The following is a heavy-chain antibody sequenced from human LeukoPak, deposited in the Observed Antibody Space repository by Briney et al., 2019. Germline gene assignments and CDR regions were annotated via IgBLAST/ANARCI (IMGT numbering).Heavy chain of an antibody. CDR3: ARDMGVVVAATYWFDP. D-gene: IGHD2-15*01. CDR1: GYTFTSYG. Sequence: ASVKVSCKASGYTFTSYGISWVRQAPGQGLEWMGWISAYNGNTNYAQKLEGRVTMTTDTSTSTAYMELRSLRSDDTAVYYCARDMGVVVAATYWFDPWGQGTLVTVSS. CDR2: ISAYNGNT. V-gene: IGHV1-18*01. J-gene: IGHJ5*02.